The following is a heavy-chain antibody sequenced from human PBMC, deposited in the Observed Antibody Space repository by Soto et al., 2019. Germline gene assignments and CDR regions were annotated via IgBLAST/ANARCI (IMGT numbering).Heavy chain of an antibody. D-gene: IGHD3-10*01. CDR1: GGTFSSYA. CDR3: EKDYDYGSGSYFYGMDV. Sequence: QVQLVQSGAEVKKPGSSVKVSCKASGGTFSSYAISWVRQAPGQGLEWMGGISPICGTANYAQKFQGRVTITADEPTSAAYIEVSSLRSEDTAVYYCEKDYDYGSGSYFYGMDVWGQGTTVTVSS. J-gene: IGHJ6*02. CDR2: ISPICGTA. V-gene: IGHV1-69*01.